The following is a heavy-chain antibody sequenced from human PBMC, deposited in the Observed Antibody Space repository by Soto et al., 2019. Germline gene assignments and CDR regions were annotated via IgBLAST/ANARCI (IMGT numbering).Heavy chain of an antibody. CDR2: ISSSSSFR. D-gene: IGHD2-21*01. J-gene: IGHJ4*02. CDR3: ARDPPLSVLVVVATDDF. Sequence: GGSLRLSCAASGFTFTNHNMNWVRQAPGKGLEWVSSISSSSSFRNYADSVEGRFSISRDNEKNLVYLQMDSLRAEDTAVYYCARDPPLSVLVVVATDDFWGQGTLVPVSS. V-gene: IGHV3-21*04. CDR1: GFTFTNHN.